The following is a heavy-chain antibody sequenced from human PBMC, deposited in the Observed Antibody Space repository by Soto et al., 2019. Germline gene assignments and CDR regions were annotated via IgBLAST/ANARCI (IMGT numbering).Heavy chain of an antibody. CDR1: GFTFSDYC. CDR2: IWFDGSNE. J-gene: IGHJ6*02. Sequence: GSLRLSCAASGFTFSDYCMHWVRQAPGEGLQWVAVIWFDGSNEHYADSVKGRFTISRDNSKNTLYLQMYSLRAGDTAVYYCARGSLYCSSTSCSYGMDVWGQGTTVTVSS. CDR3: ARGSLYCSSTSCSYGMDV. D-gene: IGHD2-15*01. V-gene: IGHV3-33*01.